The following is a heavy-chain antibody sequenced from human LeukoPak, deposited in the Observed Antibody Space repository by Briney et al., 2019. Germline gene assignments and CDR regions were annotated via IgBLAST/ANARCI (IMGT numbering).Heavy chain of an antibody. J-gene: IGHJ5*02. V-gene: IGHV4-61*02. Sequence: SQTLSLTCTVSGGSISSGSYYWSWIRQPAGKGLEWIGRIYTSGSTNYNPSLKSRVTISVDTSKNQFSLKLSSVTAADTAVYYCARGIAAALSWFDPWGQGTLVTVSS. CDR2: IYTSGST. CDR3: ARGIAAALSWFDP. CDR1: GGSISSGSYY. D-gene: IGHD6-13*01.